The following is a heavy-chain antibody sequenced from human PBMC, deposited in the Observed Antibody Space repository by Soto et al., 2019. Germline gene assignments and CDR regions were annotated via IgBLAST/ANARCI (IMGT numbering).Heavy chain of an antibody. V-gene: IGHV3-23*01. CDR2: ISGSGGST. CDR3: AKETMVGGVSYFDY. CDR1: GFTFSSYA. D-gene: IGHD3-10*01. Sequence: GESLKISCAASGFTFSSYAMSWVRQAPGKGLEWVSAISGSGGSTYYADSVKGRFTISRDNSKNTLYLQMNSLRAEDTAAYYCAKETMVGGVSYFDYWGQGTFVPVSS. J-gene: IGHJ4*02.